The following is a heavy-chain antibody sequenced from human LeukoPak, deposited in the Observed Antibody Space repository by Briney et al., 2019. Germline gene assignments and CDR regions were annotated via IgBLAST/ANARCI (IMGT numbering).Heavy chain of an antibody. D-gene: IGHD3-3*01. Sequence: GGSLRLSCAASGFTFKTYAMNWVRQAPGKGLEWVSGIDGSGGSTYYADSVKGRFTISRDNAKNSLYLQMNNLRAEDTAVYFCVSGFLQWLYWGQGTLVTVSS. J-gene: IGHJ4*02. CDR2: IDGSGGST. V-gene: IGHV3-23*01. CDR1: GFTFKTYA. CDR3: VSGFLQWLY.